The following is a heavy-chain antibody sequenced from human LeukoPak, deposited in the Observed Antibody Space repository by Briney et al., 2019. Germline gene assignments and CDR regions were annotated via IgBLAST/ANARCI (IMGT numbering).Heavy chain of an antibody. CDR3: ACGVPHSYYYMDV. J-gene: IGHJ6*03. CDR1: GDSINTYY. Sequence: NPSETLSLICTVSGDSINTYYWNWIRQPPGKGLEWIAHIYYTGSASYNPSLKSRATISVDTSKNQFSLSLSSVTAADTAVYYWACGVPHSYYYMDVRGRGTTVAVSS. V-gene: IGHV4-59*12. CDR2: IYYTGSA. D-gene: IGHD2-21*01.